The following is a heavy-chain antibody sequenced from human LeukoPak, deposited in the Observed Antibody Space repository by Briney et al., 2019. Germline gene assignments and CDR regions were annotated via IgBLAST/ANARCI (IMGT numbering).Heavy chain of an antibody. Sequence: PSETLSLTCSVSGGSISSYYWSWIRQPPGKGLEGIGYIDYSGSTNYNPSRKRRVTISVDTSKNQFSLKVNSVPAADTAVYYCARIPAGSGPFDSWGHGTLVTVSS. CDR2: IDYSGST. CDR1: GGSISSYY. CDR3: ARIPAGSGPFDS. D-gene: IGHD3-10*01. V-gene: IGHV4-59*01. J-gene: IGHJ4*01.